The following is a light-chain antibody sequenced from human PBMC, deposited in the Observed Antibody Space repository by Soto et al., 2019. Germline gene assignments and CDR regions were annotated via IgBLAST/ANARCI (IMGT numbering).Light chain of an antibody. CDR3: SSHTSSTALV. CDR2: DVT. Sequence: QSALTQPASVSAYPGQSIAISCTGTDSDIGGYDHVSWYQQHPGKAPKLLIYDVTNRPSGVSSRFSGSKAGRTASLTISGLQTEDEADYYCSSHTSSTALVFGTGTKLTVL. CDR1: DSDIGGYDH. J-gene: IGLJ1*01. V-gene: IGLV2-14*03.